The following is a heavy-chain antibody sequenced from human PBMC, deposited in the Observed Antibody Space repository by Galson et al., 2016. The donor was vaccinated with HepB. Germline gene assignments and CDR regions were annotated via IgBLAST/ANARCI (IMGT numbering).Heavy chain of an antibody. V-gene: IGHV2-70*04. J-gene: IGHJ4*02. CDR3: ARMGPIVTSGWTADY. CDR2: IDWDDEK. CDR1: GFSLSKSGMR. D-gene: IGHD6-19*01. Sequence: PALVKPTQTLTLTCNFSGFSLSKSGMRVSWIRQPPGKALEWLARIDWDDEKFYSTSLKTRLTISKDTSKNQVVLTMTDMDPVDTATHYCARMGPIVTSGWTADYWGQGARVTVSS.